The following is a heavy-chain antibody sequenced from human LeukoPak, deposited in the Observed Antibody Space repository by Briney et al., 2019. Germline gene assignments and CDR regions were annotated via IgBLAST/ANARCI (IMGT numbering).Heavy chain of an antibody. CDR2: ISSSSSYI. CDR3: ARGIVVVPAAADY. J-gene: IGHJ4*02. CDR1: GFTFSSYW. V-gene: IGHV3-21*01. D-gene: IGHD2-2*01. Sequence: GGSLRLSCAASGFTFSSYWMSWVRQAPGKGLEWVSSISSSSSYIYYADSVKGRFTISRDNAKNSLYLQMNSLRAEDTAVYYCARGIVVVPAAADYWGQGTLVTVSS.